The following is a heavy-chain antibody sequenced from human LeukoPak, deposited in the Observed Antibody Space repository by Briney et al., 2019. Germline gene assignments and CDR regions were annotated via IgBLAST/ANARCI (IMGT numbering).Heavy chain of an antibody. CDR3: VKERDRGMEVADDFDY. CDR1: GFTFSMYS. J-gene: IGHJ4*02. Sequence: PGGSLRLSCEASGFTFSMYSMAWVRQAPGKGLEWVSVINDRGGYIQDADSVKGRFTISRDNSQNTLFLQMNSLRDEDTAVYYCVKERDRGMEVADDFDYWGQGTLVTVSS. CDR2: INDRGGYI. D-gene: IGHD6-19*01. V-gene: IGHV3-23*01.